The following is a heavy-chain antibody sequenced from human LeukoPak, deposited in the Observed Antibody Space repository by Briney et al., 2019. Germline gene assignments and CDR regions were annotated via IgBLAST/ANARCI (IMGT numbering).Heavy chain of an antibody. CDR3: AKIGEYYYDSSGYYGSSLTFDY. CDR2: ISGSGGST. Sequence: GGSLRLSCAASGFTFSSYAMSWVRQAPGKGLEWVSAISGSGGSTYYADSVKGRFTISRDNSKNTLYLQMNSLRAEDTAVYYCAKIGEYYYDSSGYYGSSLTFDYWGQGTLVTVSS. V-gene: IGHV3-23*01. CDR1: GFTFSSYA. J-gene: IGHJ4*02. D-gene: IGHD3-22*01.